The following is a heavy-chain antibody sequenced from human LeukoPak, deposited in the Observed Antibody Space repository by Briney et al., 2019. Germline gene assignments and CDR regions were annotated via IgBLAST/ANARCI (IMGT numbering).Heavy chain of an antibody. Sequence: SETLSLTCTVSGGSISSYYWSWIRQPPGKGLEWIGYIYYSWSTNYNPSLKSRVTISVDSSRNQLSLKLTSVTAADTAVYYCARELGATVVNYGMDVWGQGTTVTVSS. CDR1: GGSISSYY. CDR2: IYYSWST. J-gene: IGHJ6*02. D-gene: IGHD4-23*01. CDR3: ARELGATVVNYGMDV. V-gene: IGHV4-59*01.